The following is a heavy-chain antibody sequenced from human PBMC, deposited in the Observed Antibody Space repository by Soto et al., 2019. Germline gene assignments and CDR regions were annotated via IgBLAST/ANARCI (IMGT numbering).Heavy chain of an antibody. CDR3: TKGPNWNYYYYGVDV. J-gene: IGHJ6*02. D-gene: IGHD1-20*01. V-gene: IGHV4-4*07. CDR2: VHSSGST. CDR1: GDSINSYY. Sequence: SETLSRTCTVSGDSINSYYWSWIRQPAGKGLEWIGRVHSSGSTTYNPSLQSRVTMSVDTSKNQISLKLSSVTAADTAVYYCTKGPNWNYYYYGVDVWGQGTTVTVSS.